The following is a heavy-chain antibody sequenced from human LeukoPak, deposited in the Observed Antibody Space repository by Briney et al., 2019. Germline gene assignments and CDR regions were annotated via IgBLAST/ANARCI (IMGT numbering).Heavy chain of an antibody. V-gene: IGHV1-2*06. D-gene: IGHD2-21*01. Sequence: ASVKVSCKASGYTFTGYYIHWVRQAPGQGLEWMGRIDCNGGGTSYAQKFQGRVTMTRDTSISTAYMELDRLTSDDTAVYYCARDYGPYPGCSWFDPWGQGTLVTVSS. CDR3: ARDYGPYPGCSWFDP. CDR1: GYTFTGYY. CDR2: IDCNGGGT. J-gene: IGHJ5*02.